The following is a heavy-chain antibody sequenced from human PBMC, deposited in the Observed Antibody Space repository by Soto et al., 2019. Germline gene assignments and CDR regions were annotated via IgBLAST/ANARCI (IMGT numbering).Heavy chain of an antibody. CDR2: IYYSGST. Sequence: QVQLQESGPGLVKPSQTLSLTCTVSGGSISSGGYYWSWIRQHPGKGLEWIGYIYYSGSTYYNPSLKSRVTISVDTSKNQFSLKLSSVTAADTAVYYCARDRLDFAYYCGMDVWGQGTTVTVSS. CDR3: ARDRLDFAYYCGMDV. CDR1: GGSISSGGYY. D-gene: IGHD3-3*01. J-gene: IGHJ6*02. V-gene: IGHV4-31*03.